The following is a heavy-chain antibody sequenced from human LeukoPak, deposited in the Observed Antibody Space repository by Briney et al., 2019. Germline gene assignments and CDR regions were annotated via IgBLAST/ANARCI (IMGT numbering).Heavy chain of an antibody. CDR3: ARLSGYGMDV. CDR1: GASIGSYL. Sequence: PSETLSLTCTVSGASIGSYLWSWIRQPPGKGLEWIGYISYSGSTNYNASLRSRVTMSVDTSKNQFSLNLNSVTAADTAVYYCARLSGYGMDVWGQGTTVTLSS. D-gene: IGHD3-10*01. J-gene: IGHJ6*02. CDR2: ISYSGST. V-gene: IGHV4-59*08.